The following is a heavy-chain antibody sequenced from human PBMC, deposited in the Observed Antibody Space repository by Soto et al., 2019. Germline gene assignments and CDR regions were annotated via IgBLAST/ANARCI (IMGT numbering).Heavy chain of an antibody. CDR2: IYPGDSDT. D-gene: IGHD5-18*01. CDR3: ATLYTASDAFDI. Sequence: PGESLKISCKGSGYIFTDHCIVWVRQMAGKGLEWMGLIYPGDSDTRYTPSFQGQVTISAAKAINTAYLQWSGLKASDTGMYYCATLYTASDAFDIWGQGTMVTVSS. V-gene: IGHV5-51*01. CDR1: GYIFTDHC. J-gene: IGHJ3*02.